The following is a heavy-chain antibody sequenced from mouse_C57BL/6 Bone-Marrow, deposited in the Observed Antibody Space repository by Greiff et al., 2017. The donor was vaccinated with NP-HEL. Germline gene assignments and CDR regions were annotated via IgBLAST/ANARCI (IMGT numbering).Heavy chain of an antibody. V-gene: IGHV1-64*01. CDR1: GYTFTSYW. CDR3: ARRRLRRDWYFDV. CDR2: IHPNSGST. D-gene: IGHD2-4*01. Sequence: VQLQQPGAELVKPGASVKLSCKASGYTFTSYWMHWVKQRPGQGLEWIGMIHPNSGSTNYNEKFKSKATLTVDKSSSTAYMQLSSLTSEDSAVYYCARRRLRRDWYFDVWGTGTTVTVSS. J-gene: IGHJ1*03.